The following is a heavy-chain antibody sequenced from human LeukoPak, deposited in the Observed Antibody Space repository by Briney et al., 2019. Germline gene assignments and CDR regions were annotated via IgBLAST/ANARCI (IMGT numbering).Heavy chain of an antibody. Sequence: PGGSLRLSCAASGFTFSDYYMSWIRQALGKGLEWVSYISSSGSTIYYADSVKGRFTISRDNAKNSLYLQMNSLRAEDTAVYYCASIRVGATTGDAFDIWGQGTMVTVSS. J-gene: IGHJ3*02. CDR2: ISSSGSTI. CDR1: GFTFSDYY. V-gene: IGHV3-11*01. CDR3: ASIRVGATTGDAFDI. D-gene: IGHD1-26*01.